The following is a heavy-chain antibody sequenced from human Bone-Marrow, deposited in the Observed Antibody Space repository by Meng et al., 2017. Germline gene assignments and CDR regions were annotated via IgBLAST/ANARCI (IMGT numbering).Heavy chain of an antibody. J-gene: IGHJ4*02. CDR1: GFTFSSYP. D-gene: IGHD3-10*01. CDR3: ARELRDSGDF. CDR2: ISYDGSNK. Sequence: QVQLVESGGGVVKPGRSLRLSCAASGFTFSSYPMHWVRQAPGKGLEWVAVISYDGSNKYYADSVKGRFTISRDNSKNTLYLQMNSLRAEDTAVYYCARELRDSGDFWGQGTLVTVSS. V-gene: IGHV3-30-3*01.